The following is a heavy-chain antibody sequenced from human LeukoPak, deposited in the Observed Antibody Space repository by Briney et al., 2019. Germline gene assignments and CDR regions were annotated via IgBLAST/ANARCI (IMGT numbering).Heavy chain of an antibody. J-gene: IGHJ4*02. CDR1: GYTFSSYG. CDR3: ARDVRRFPDY. D-gene: IGHD3-10*01. Sequence: GRSLRLSCAASGYTFSSYGMHRVRQAPGKGLEWVAVIWYDGSNKYYADSVKGRFTISRDNSKNTLYLQMNSLRAEDTAVYYCARDVRRFPDYWGQGTLVTVSS. CDR2: IWYDGSNK. V-gene: IGHV3-33*01.